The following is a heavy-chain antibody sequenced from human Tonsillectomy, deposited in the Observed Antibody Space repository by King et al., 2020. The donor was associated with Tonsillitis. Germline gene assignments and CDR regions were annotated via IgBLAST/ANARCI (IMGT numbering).Heavy chain of an antibody. CDR1: GGSISSYY. Sequence: VQLQESGPGLVKPSETLSLTCTVAGGSISSYYWSWIRQPPGKRLEWIGYIYYSGSTNYNPSLKSRVTISVDTSKNQFSLKLSSVTAADTAVYYCARGQRETGDHPYLDYWVQGTLVTVSS. V-gene: IGHV4-59*01. D-gene: IGHD2-21*01. CDR2: IYYSGST. J-gene: IGHJ4*02. CDR3: ARGQRETGDHPYLDY.